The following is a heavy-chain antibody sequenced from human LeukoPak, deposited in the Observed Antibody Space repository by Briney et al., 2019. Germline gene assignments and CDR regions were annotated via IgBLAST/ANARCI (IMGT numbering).Heavy chain of an antibody. D-gene: IGHD1-20*01. CDR1: GFTLRYG. V-gene: IGHV3-23*01. Sequence: GGSLRLSCAASGFTLRYGMSWVRQAPGRGLEWVSAVSGSGGSTDYADSVKGRFTISRDTSKDTMYLQLNSLRPEDTAVYYCVRVISGTPNWFDPWGQGTLVTVSS. CDR2: VSGSGGST. J-gene: IGHJ5*02. CDR3: VRVISGTPNWFDP.